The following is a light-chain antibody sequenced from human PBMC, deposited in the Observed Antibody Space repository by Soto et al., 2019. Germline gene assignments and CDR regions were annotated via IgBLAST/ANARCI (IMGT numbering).Light chain of an antibody. CDR2: TAS. V-gene: IGKV3-20*01. CDR1: QSVSSS. Sequence: EIVLTQSPGTLSLSPWERATLSCRASQSVSSSLAWYQQNPGQAPRLLIHTASSRATGIPDRFSGIGYGTDFTLTISGLEPEDFAVYHCQQYGTSPFTFGQGTRLEIK. J-gene: IGKJ5*01. CDR3: QQYGTSPFT.